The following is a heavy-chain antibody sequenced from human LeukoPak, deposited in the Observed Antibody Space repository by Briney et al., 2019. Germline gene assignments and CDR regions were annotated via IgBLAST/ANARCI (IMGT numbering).Heavy chain of an antibody. Sequence: GGSLRLSCAASGFSFISYGMHWVRQVPGKGLEWVGVISDDGRRKDYADSVKGRFTISRDNSKNTLYLQMNSLRAEDTAVYYCARERTVGGMDVWGQGTTVTVSS. D-gene: IGHD4-23*01. V-gene: IGHV3-30*03. J-gene: IGHJ6*02. CDR1: GFSFISYG. CDR3: ARERTVGGMDV. CDR2: ISDDGRRK.